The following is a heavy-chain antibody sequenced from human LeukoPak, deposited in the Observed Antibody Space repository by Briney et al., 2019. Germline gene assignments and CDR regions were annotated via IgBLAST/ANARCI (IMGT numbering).Heavy chain of an antibody. J-gene: IGHJ4*02. CDR1: GGSISSYY. V-gene: IGHV4-59*12. CDR3: ARGPQMVYCDY. Sequence: SETLSLTCTVSGGSISSYYWSWIRQPPGKGLEWIGYIYYSGSTNYNPSLKSRVTISVDTSKNQFSLKLSSVTAADTAVYYCARGPQMVYCDYWGQGTLVTVSS. CDR2: IYYSGST. D-gene: IGHD2-8*01.